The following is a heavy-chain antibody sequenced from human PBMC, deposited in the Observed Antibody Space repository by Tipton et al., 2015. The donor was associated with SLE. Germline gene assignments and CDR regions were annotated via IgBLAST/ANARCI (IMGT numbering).Heavy chain of an antibody. J-gene: IGHJ4*02. V-gene: IGHV1-46*01. CDR1: GYTFTTYY. CDR3: AGETASTDTKKFES. D-gene: IGHD1-1*01. Sequence: QLVQSGPEVKPPGASVSISCKASGYTFTTYYIHWVRQAPGQGLEWMGVINPSGDDSISAPKFRARVSMTRDTSMNIVYMDLRSLRSEDTAVYFCAGETASTDTKKFESWGQGSLVTVSS. CDR2: INPSGDDS.